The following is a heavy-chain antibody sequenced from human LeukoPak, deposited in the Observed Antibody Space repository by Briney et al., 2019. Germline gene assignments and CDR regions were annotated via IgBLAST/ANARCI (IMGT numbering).Heavy chain of an antibody. V-gene: IGHV3-30*03. D-gene: IGHD2-15*01. CDR3: ARARLGYCSGGSCYTFDY. J-gene: IGHJ4*02. Sequence: GGSLRLSCAASGFTFGTYGMHWVRQTPGKGLEWVTIISYDGSNKYYADSVKGRFTISRDNSKNTLYLQMNSLTAEDTAVYYCARARLGYCSGGSCYTFDYWGQGALVTVSS. CDR1: GFTFGTYG. CDR2: ISYDGSNK.